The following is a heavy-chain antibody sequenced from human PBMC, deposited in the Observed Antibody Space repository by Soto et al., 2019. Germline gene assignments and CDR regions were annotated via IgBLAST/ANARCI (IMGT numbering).Heavy chain of an antibody. J-gene: IGHJ5*02. V-gene: IGHV3-23*01. D-gene: IGHD3-10*01. CDR3: ANYGSANNHDRYNWFDP. CDR1: GFTFSSYA. CDR2: ISGSGGST. Sequence: PGGSLILSCAASGFTFSSYAMSWVRRAPGKGLEWVSAISGSGGSTYYADSVKGRFTISRDNSKNTLYLQMNSLRAEDTAVYYCANYGSANNHDRYNWFDPWGQGTLVTVSS.